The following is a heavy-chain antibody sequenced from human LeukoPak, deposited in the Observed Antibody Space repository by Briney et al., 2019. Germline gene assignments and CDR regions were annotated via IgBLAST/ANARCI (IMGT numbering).Heavy chain of an antibody. D-gene: IGHD3-10*02. J-gene: IGHJ6*04. V-gene: IGHV3-73*01. CDR3: AELGITMIGGV. Sequence: GGSLRLSCAASGFTFSGSAMHWVRQASGKGLEWVGRIRSKANSYATAYAASVKGRFTISRDDAKNSLYLQMNSLRAEDTAVYYCAELGITMIGGVWGKGTTVTISS. CDR1: GFTFSGSA. CDR2: IRSKANSYAT.